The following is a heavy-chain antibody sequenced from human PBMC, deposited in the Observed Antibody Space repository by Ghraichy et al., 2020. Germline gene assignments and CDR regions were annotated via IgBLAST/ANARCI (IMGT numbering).Heavy chain of an antibody. V-gene: IGHV1-69*13. J-gene: IGHJ6*02. CDR1: GGTFSSYA. Sequence: SVKVSCKASGGTFSSYAISWVRQAPGQGLEWMGGIIPIFGTANYAQKFQGRVTITADESTRTAYMELSSLRSEETAVYYCAREGFKASYCGGDCYPPDYYYGMDVWGQGTTVTVSS. CDR3: AREGFKASYCGGDCYPPDYYYGMDV. CDR2: IIPIFGTA. D-gene: IGHD2-21*02.